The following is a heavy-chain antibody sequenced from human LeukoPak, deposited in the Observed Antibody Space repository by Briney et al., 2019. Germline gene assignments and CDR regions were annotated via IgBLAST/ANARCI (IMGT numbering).Heavy chain of an antibody. CDR1: GGSISSYY. D-gene: IGHD5-12*01. CDR3: AREGDGYILDY. V-gene: IGHV4-59*01. CDR2: IYYSGST. Sequence: SETLSLTRTVSGGSISSYYWSWIRQPPGKGLEWIGYIYYSGSTNYNPSLKSRVTISVDTSKNQFSLKLSSVTAADTAVYYCAREGDGYILDYWGQGTLVTVSS. J-gene: IGHJ4*02.